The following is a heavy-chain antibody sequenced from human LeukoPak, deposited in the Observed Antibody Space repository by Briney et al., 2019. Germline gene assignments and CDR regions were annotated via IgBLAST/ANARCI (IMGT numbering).Heavy chain of an antibody. J-gene: IGHJ2*01. CDR3: ARVIAAAGTTYFDL. CDR1: GGSLSSYY. Sequence: SETLSLTCTVSGGSLSSYYWSWIRQPPGKGLEWSGYIYYSGSTNYNPSLKSRVTISVDTSKNQFSLKLSSVTAADTAVYYCARVIAAAGTTYFDLWGRGTLVTVSS. D-gene: IGHD6-13*01. CDR2: IYYSGST. V-gene: IGHV4-59*01.